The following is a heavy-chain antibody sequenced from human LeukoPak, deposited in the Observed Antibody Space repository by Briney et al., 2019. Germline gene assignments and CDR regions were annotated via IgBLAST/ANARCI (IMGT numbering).Heavy chain of an antibody. CDR1: GGSFSGYY. Sequence: SETLSLTCAVYGGSFSGYYWSWIRQPPGKGLEWIGEINHSGSTNYNPSLKSRVTISVDTSKNQFSLKLSSVTAADTAVYYCARGPKWLYSRPINWFDPWGQGTLVTVSS. V-gene: IGHV4-34*01. J-gene: IGHJ5*02. CDR3: ARGPKWLYSRPINWFDP. D-gene: IGHD6-13*01. CDR2: INHSGST.